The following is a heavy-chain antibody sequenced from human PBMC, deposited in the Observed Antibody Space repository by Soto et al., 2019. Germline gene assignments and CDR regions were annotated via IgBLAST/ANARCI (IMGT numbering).Heavy chain of an antibody. V-gene: IGHV4-4*07. CDR2: ISTSGIT. J-gene: IGHJ5*02. Sequence: SETLSLTCTVSGGSISSYDCSWIRQPAGKGLEWLGRISTSGITNYNPSLKSRVTMSVDTSKNQFSLKLSSVTGADTAVYYCARSGSYFHWFDPFGQGTLVTFSS. CDR1: GGSISSYD. D-gene: IGHD1-26*01. CDR3: ARSGSYFHWFDP.